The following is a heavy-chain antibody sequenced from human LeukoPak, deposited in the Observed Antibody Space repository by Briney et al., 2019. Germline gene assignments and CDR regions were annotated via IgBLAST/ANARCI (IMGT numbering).Heavy chain of an antibody. V-gene: IGHV4-31*03. D-gene: IGHD3-16*02. CDR2: IYYSGST. J-gene: IGHJ4*02. CDR3: ARAFYYDYVWGSYRSSAPSFDY. Sequence: PSQTLSLTCTVSGGSISSGGYYWSWIRQHPGKGLEWIGYIYYSGSTYYNPSLKSRVTISVDTSKNQFSLKLSSVTAAHTAVYYCARAFYYDYVWGSYRSSAPSFDYWGQGTLVTVSS. CDR1: GGSISSGGYY.